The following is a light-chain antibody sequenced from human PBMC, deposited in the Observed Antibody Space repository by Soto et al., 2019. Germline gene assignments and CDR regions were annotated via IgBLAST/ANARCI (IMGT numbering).Light chain of an antibody. Sequence: EIVLTQSPGTLSLSPGERATLSCRASQSVSSSYLAWYQQKPGQAPRHLIYGASSRATGIPDRFSGSGSGTDFTLTISRLEPEDFAVYYCQQYGRSPAFGGGTKVEIK. CDR3: QQYGRSPA. CDR1: QSVSSSY. J-gene: IGKJ4*01. CDR2: GAS. V-gene: IGKV3-20*01.